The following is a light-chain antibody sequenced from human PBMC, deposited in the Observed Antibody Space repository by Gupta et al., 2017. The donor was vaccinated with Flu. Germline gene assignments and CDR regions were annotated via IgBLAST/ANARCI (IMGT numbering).Light chain of an antibody. Sequence: QSVLTQPPSVSAAPGQKLTISCSGGSSNIGNNYVSWYQQLPGTAPKLLIYENNKRPSGIPDRFSGSKSGTSATLGITGLQTGDEADYYCGTWDSSLSVVVFGGGTKLTVL. V-gene: IGLV1-51*02. CDR3: GTWDSSLSVVV. CDR1: SSNIGNNY. J-gene: IGLJ2*01. CDR2: ENN.